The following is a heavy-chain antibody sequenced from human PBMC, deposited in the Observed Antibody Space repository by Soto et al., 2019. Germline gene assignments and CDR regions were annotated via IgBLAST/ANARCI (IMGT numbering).Heavy chain of an antibody. V-gene: IGHV3-30*18. D-gene: IGHD3-10*01. J-gene: IGHJ4*02. CDR3: AKEGPIWLGESQNDN. CDR2: ISYDGSNK. Sequence: QVQLVESGGGVVQPGRSLRLSCAASGFTFSSYGLHWVRQAPGKGLESVAVISYDGSNKYYADSVKGRFTISRDNSKNTLYLLMSGLRAEDTAVYYCAKEGPIWLGESQNDNWGQGTLVTVSS. CDR1: GFTFSSYG.